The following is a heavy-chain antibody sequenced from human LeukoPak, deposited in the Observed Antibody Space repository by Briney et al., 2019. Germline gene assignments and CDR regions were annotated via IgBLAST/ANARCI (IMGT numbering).Heavy chain of an antibody. Sequence: GGSLRLSCSASGFIFSSYVMSWVRQAPGRGLEWVSCISAGGGSTFYSDSVKGRFTISRDNSNNTLYLQMNSLRAEDTAVYYCARDRGIAAAGTKDYYYGMDVWGQGTTVTVSS. D-gene: IGHD6-13*01. CDR1: GFIFSSYV. J-gene: IGHJ6*02. V-gene: IGHV3-23*01. CDR3: ARDRGIAAAGTKDYYYGMDV. CDR2: ISAGGGST.